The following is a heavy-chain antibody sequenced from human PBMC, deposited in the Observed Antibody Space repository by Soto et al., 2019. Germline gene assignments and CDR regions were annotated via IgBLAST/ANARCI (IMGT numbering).Heavy chain of an antibody. D-gene: IGHD1-1*01. CDR1: GGTFSSYA. J-gene: IGHJ4*02. V-gene: IGHV1-69*06. CDR2: IIPIFGTA. CDR3: ARAESLDGTFDY. Sequence: ASVKVSCKASGGTFSSYAISWVRQAPGQGLEWMGGIIPIFGTANYAQKFQGRVTITADKSTSTAYMELSSLRSEDTAVYYCARAESLDGTFDYWGQGTLVTVSS.